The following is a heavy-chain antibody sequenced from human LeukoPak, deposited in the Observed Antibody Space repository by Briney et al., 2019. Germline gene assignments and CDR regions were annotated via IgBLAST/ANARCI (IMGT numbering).Heavy chain of an antibody. CDR3: ARSGSGSDY. CDR1: GFTFTTYW. Sequence: GGSLRLSCAASGFTFTTYWMSWVRQAPEKGLEWVANIKEDGSEIHYVDSVKGRFTISRDNAENSLYLQMDSLRAEDTAVYYCARSGSGSDYWGQGTLVTVSS. J-gene: IGHJ4*02. V-gene: IGHV3-7*01. D-gene: IGHD6-25*01. CDR2: IKEDGSEI.